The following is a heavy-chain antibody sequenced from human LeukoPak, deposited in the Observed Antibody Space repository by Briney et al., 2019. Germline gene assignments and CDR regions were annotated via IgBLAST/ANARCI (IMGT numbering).Heavy chain of an antibody. Sequence: GGSLRLSCAASGFTFSSYAMSWVRQAPGKGLEWGSAISGSGGSTYYADSVKGRFTISRDNSKNTLYLQMNSLRAEDTAVYYCVVLAAAGTRLNYGMDVWGQGTTVTVSS. CDR2: ISGSGGST. V-gene: IGHV3-23*01. J-gene: IGHJ6*02. D-gene: IGHD6-13*01. CDR1: GFTFSSYA. CDR3: VVLAAAGTRLNYGMDV.